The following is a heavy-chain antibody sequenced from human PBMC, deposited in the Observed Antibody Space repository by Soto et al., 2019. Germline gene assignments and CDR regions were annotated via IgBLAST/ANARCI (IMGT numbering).Heavy chain of an antibody. D-gene: IGHD3-10*01. CDR3: ARFPSWYYGSGSYYNSVYGMDV. CDR1: GGSISSYY. Sequence: SETLSLTCTVSGGSISSYYWSWIRQPAGKGLEWIGRIYTSGSTNYNPSLKSRVTMSVDTSKNKFSLKLSSVTAADTAVYYCARFPSWYYGSGSYYNSVYGMDVWGQGTTVTV. CDR2: IYTSGST. V-gene: IGHV4-4*07. J-gene: IGHJ6*02.